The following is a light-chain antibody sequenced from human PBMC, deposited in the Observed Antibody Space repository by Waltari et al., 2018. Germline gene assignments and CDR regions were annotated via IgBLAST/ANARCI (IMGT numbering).Light chain of an antibody. V-gene: IGKV3-11*01. CDR3: QQRSDWPT. CDR2: DAS. J-gene: IGKJ4*01. Sequence: VLTHAPTTLSLSPGERATLPCSASPGITNYLAWYQHKPCQAPMLLIFDASNRATGIPARFSGSGSGTDFTLTISSLEPEDFAVYYCQQRSDWPTFGGGTKVEIK. CDR1: PGITNY.